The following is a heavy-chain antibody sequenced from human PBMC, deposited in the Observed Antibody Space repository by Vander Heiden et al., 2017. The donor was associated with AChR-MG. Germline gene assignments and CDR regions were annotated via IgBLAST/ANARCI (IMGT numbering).Heavy chain of an antibody. CDR3: ARESSSWYLNDYYYYGIDV. J-gene: IGHJ6*02. Sequence: QVQLQESGPGLLKPSQTLSLTCTVSGGSISSGAYYWSWIRQPPGKGLEWIGYIYYSGSTYYNPSLKRRVTISVDTSKNQFSLKLSSVTAADTAVYYCARESSSWYLNDYYYYGIDVWGQGTTVTVSS. CDR2: IYYSGST. V-gene: IGHV4-30-4*01. CDR1: GGSISSGAYY. D-gene: IGHD6-13*01.